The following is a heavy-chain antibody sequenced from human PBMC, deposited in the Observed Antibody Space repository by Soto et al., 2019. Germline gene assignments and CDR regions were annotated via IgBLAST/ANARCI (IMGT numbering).Heavy chain of an antibody. CDR1: GGSFSGYY. CDR3: ALSGWYLRGVFDY. Sequence: PSETLSLTCAVYGGSFSGYYWSWIRQPPGKGLEWIGEINHSGSTNYNPSLKSRVTISVDTSKNQFSLKLSSVTAADTAVYYCALSGWYLRGVFDYWGQGTLVTVSS. CDR2: INHSGST. V-gene: IGHV4-34*01. J-gene: IGHJ4*02. D-gene: IGHD6-19*01.